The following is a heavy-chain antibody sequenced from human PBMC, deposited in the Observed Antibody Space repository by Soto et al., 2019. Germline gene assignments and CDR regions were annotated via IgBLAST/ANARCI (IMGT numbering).Heavy chain of an antibody. D-gene: IGHD6-6*01. V-gene: IGHV4-59*01. Sequence: SETLSLTCTVSAGSISNYYWSWIRQPPGKGLEWIGCIYNSGYTNYNPSLKSRVTISIDTSRNQFSLKLNSVTAADTAVFYCARAAQSSSTLVGFEYWGQGALVTVSS. CDR2: IYNSGYT. J-gene: IGHJ4*02. CDR1: AGSISNYY. CDR3: ARAAQSSSTLVGFEY.